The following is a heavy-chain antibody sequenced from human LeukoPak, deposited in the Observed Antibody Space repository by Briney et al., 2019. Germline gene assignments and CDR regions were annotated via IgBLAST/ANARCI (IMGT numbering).Heavy chain of an antibody. CDR2: IYPGDSDT. Sequence: GESLKISCKGSGYSFTSYWIGWVRQMPGKGLEWMGIIYPGDSDTRYSPSFQGQVTISADKSISTAYLQWSSLKASDTAMYYCARPFPVSYYDSSGTTWGAFDIWGQGTMVTVSS. J-gene: IGHJ3*02. CDR3: ARPFPVSYYDSSGTTWGAFDI. V-gene: IGHV5-51*01. D-gene: IGHD3-22*01. CDR1: GYSFTSYW.